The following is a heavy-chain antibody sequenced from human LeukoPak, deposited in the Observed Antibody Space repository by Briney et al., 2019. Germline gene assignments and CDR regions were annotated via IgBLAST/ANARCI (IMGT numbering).Heavy chain of an antibody. CDR2: IIPIFGTA. CDR1: GGTFSSYA. D-gene: IGHD3-22*01. Sequence: SVKVSCKASGGTFSSYAISWVRQAPGQGLEWMGGIIPIFGTANYAQKFQGRVTITTDESTSTAYMELSSLRSEDTAVYYCATYYYDSSNHPFYWFDPWGQGTLVTVSS. J-gene: IGHJ5*02. V-gene: IGHV1-69*05. CDR3: ATYYYDSSNHPFYWFDP.